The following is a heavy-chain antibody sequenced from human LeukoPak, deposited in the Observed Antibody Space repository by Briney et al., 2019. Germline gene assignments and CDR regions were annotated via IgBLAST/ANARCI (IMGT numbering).Heavy chain of an antibody. V-gene: IGHV4-59*01. Sequence: PSETLSLTCTVSGGSISSYYWSWIRQPPGKGPEWIGYIYYSGSTNYNPSLKSRVTISVDTSKNQFSLKLSSVTAADTAVYYCARTRLNDFWSGYHMDVWGKRTTVTVSS. J-gene: IGHJ6*03. CDR2: IYYSGST. CDR3: ARTRLNDFWSGYHMDV. D-gene: IGHD3-3*01. CDR1: GGSISSYY.